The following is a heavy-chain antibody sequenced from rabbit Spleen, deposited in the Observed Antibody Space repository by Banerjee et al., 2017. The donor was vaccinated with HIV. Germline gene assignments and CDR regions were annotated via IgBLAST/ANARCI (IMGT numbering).Heavy chain of an antibody. CDR2: INTATSKA. CDR3: ARDLTGVIGWNFKL. V-gene: IGHV1S45*01. CDR1: GFDFSSYYM. J-gene: IGHJ4*01. D-gene: IGHD1-1*01. Sequence: EQLKESWGGLVQPGGSLKLSCKGSGFDFSSYYMSWVRQAPGKGLEWIACINTATSKAVYATWAKGRFTISRTSSTTVTLQMTSLTAADTATYFCARDLTGVIGWNFKLWGPGTLVTVS.